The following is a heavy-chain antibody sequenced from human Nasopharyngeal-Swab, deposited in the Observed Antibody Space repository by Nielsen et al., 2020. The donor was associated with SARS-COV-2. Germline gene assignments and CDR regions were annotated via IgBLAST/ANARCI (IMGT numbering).Heavy chain of an antibody. CDR2: ISSSSSYI. D-gene: IGHD1-1*01. V-gene: IGHV3-21*04. CDR1: GFTFSSYS. CDR3: AKPATTGTSYFDY. J-gene: IGHJ4*02. Sequence: GSLRLSCAASGFTFSSYSMNWVRQAPGKGLEWVSSISSSSSYIYYADSVKGRFTISRDNSKNTLYLQMNSLRAEDTAVYYCAKPATTGTSYFDYWGQGTLVTVSS.